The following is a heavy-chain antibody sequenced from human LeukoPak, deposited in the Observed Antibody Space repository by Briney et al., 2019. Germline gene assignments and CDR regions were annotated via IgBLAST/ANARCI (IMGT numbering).Heavy chain of an antibody. Sequence: PSETLSLTCTVSGGSISSYYWSWIRQPAGKGLEWIGRIYSSGSTDYNPSLRSRVTMSVDTSKNQFSVKLSSVTAADTAVYYCVSTYSGTYGGIDYWGQGTLVTVSS. V-gene: IGHV4-4*07. CDR2: IYSSGST. CDR1: GGSISSYY. J-gene: IGHJ4*02. CDR3: VSTYSGTYGGIDY. D-gene: IGHD1-26*01.